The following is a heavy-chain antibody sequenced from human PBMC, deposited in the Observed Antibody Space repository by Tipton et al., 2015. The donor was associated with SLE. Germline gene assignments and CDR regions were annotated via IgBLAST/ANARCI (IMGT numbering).Heavy chain of an antibody. V-gene: IGHV3-23*01. J-gene: IGHJ6*03. CDR3: AKQPYFRYSMDV. D-gene: IGHD2/OR15-2a*01. CDR2: VTGGNDKT. Sequence: SLRLSCAASGFTFSDCAMTWVRQAPGKGLEWVSTVTGGNDKTYYADSVKGRFTISSDFSKTTLYLQMNSLTAADTAMYFCAKQPYFRYSMDVWGKGTTVTVSS. CDR1: GFTFSDCA.